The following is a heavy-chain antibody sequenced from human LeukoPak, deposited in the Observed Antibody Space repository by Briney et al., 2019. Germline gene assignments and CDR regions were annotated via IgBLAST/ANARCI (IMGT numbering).Heavy chain of an antibody. CDR2: ISGSGGST. CDR3: VRPESAGTKYRFDY. V-gene: IGHV3-23*01. D-gene: IGHD1-1*01. CDR1: GFTFSSYA. J-gene: IGHJ4*02. Sequence: GGSLRLSCAASGFTFSSYAMSWVRQAPGKGLEWVSAISGSGGSTYYADSVKGRFTISRDNSKNTLYLQMNSLRAEDTAVYYCVRPESAGTKYRFDYWGQGALVTVSS.